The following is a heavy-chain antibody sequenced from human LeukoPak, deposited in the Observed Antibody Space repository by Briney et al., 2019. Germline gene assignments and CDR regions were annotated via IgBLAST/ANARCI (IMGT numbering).Heavy chain of an antibody. J-gene: IGHJ4*02. CDR2: ISSSSSSI. Sequence: SGGSLRLSCAASGFTFSSCSMNWVRQAPGKGLEWVSYISSSSSSIHYADSVKGRFTISRDNAKNSLYLQMGSLRDEDTAMYYCARDYYYGFYYWGQGTLVTVSS. CDR3: ARDYYYGFYY. V-gene: IGHV3-48*02. D-gene: IGHD3-10*01. CDR1: GFTFSSCS.